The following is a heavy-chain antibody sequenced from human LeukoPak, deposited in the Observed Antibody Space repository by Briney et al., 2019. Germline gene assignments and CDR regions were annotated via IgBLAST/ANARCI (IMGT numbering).Heavy chain of an antibody. CDR2: LYSDGST. CDR3: ARGDGYNYWEY. CDR1: GVTVSSNY. V-gene: IGHV3-66*01. D-gene: IGHD5-24*01. J-gene: IGHJ4*02. Sequence: GGFLRLSCAASGVTVSSNYMSWVRQAPGKGLEWVSVLYSDGSTYYADSVKGRFTISRDNSKNTLYLQMNSLRAEDTAVYYCARGDGYNYWEYWGQGTLVTVSS.